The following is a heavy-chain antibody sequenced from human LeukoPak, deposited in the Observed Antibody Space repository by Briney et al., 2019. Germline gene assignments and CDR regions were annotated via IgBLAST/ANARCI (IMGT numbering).Heavy chain of an antibody. V-gene: IGHV3-21*01. CDR3: ARGSGAKYSSSWYLDY. J-gene: IGHJ4*02. CDR2: LSRSSSYI. D-gene: IGHD6-13*01. CDR1: GFTFSSYS. Sequence: GGSLRLFCAASGFTFSSYSMNWLRHATGKGVEGGSSLSRSSSYIYYADSVTGRFTISRDNAKNSLYLQMNSLRAEDTAVYYWARGSGAKYSSSWYLDYWGQGTLVIVSS.